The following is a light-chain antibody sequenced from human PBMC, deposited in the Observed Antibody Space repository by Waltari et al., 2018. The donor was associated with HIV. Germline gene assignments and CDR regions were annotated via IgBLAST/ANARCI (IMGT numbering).Light chain of an antibody. V-gene: IGKV3D-20*01. J-gene: IGKJ1*01. Sequence: DIVLTQSPATLSLSPGERATLSCGASQSVTRNYLAWYQQKRGLAPRLLIYDAASRATGIPDRFSGSGSGTDFTLTIPRLEPEDFAVYYCQQYATSPTFGQGTKVEIK. CDR1: QSVTRNY. CDR2: DAA. CDR3: QQYATSPT.